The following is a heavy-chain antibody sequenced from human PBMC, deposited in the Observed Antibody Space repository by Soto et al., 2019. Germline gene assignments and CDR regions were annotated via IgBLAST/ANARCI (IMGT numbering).Heavy chain of an antibody. V-gene: IGHV4-31*03. Sequence: PSETLSLTCSVSGGSLRSEGYYWMWIRQHPGKGLEWIGYIYYSGLTYYNPSLESRISISADTSKKQFSLRLTSLTAADTAVYYCARSVAYQIYAFDIWGQGTMVTVSS. CDR1: GGSLRSEGYY. J-gene: IGHJ3*02. D-gene: IGHD2-2*01. CDR3: ARSVAYQIYAFDI. CDR2: IYYSGLT.